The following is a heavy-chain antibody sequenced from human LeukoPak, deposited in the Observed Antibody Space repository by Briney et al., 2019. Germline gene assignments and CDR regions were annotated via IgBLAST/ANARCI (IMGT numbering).Heavy chain of an antibody. CDR1: GYTFTGYY. Sequence: GASVKVSCKASGYTFTGYYMHWVRQAPGQGLEWMGWINPNSGGTNYAQKFQGWVTMTRDTSISTAYMELSRLRSDDTAVYYCARSGLYYDILIPDFDYWGQGTLVTVSS. V-gene: IGHV1-2*04. CDR2: INPNSGGT. J-gene: IGHJ4*02. CDR3: ARSGLYYDILIPDFDY. D-gene: IGHD3-9*01.